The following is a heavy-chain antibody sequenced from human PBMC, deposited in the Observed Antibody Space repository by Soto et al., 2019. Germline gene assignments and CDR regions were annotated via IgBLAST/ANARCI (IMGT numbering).Heavy chain of an antibody. CDR3: ARRAEPNRGKGFGADKYYFEF. Sequence: AASVKVSCKASGYPFTSYDIYWVRQATGQGLVLMGWMNPNTGNSGYAQKFQGIVTITSYTSISTAHRLVSSLRSEYKAVYYCARRAEPNRGKGFGADKYYFEFWGHGTIVTV. D-gene: IGHD3-3*01. CDR1: GYPFTSYD. CDR2: MNPNTGNS. V-gene: IGHV1-8*01. J-gene: IGHJ4*01.